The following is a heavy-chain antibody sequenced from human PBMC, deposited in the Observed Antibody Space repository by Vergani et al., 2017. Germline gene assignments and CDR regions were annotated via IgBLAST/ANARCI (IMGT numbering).Heavy chain of an antibody. D-gene: IGHD3-16*01. CDR2: IYTSGST. J-gene: IGHJ5*02. V-gene: IGHV4-61*02. Sequence: QVQLQESGPGLVKPSQTLSLTCTVSGGSIRSGSYYWSWIRQPAGKGLEWIGRIYTSGSTHYNPSLKSRVTISVDTSKNQFSLKLSSVTAADTAVYYCARGGRKNWFDPWGQGTLVTVSS. CDR1: GGSIRSGSYY. CDR3: ARGGRKNWFDP.